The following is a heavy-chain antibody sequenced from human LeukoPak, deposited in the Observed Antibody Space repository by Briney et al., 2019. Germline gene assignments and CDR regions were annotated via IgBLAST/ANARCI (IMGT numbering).Heavy chain of an antibody. D-gene: IGHD3-10*01. J-gene: IGHJ3*02. CDR1: GFTFSSYS. CDR3: AKEGSGDAFDI. CDR2: ISSSSSYI. V-gene: IGHV3-21*04. Sequence: PGGSLRLSCAASGFTFSSYSMNWVRQAPGKGLEWVSSISSSSSYIYYADSVKGRFTISRDNAKNSLYLQMNSLRAEDTALYYCAKEGSGDAFDIWGQGTMVTVSS.